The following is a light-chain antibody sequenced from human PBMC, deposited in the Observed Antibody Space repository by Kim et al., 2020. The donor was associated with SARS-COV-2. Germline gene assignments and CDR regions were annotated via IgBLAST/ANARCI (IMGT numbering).Light chain of an antibody. CDR2: GAS. J-gene: IGKJ5*01. V-gene: IGKV3-20*01. CDR1: QSVSSSY. CDR3: QQYGSAPT. Sequence: EIVLTQSPGTLSLSPGERATLSCRASQSVSSSYLAWYQQKPGQAPRLLIYGASSRATGIPDRFSGSGSGTDFTLTISRLEPEDFAVYYCQQYGSAPTFGQGTRLGIK.